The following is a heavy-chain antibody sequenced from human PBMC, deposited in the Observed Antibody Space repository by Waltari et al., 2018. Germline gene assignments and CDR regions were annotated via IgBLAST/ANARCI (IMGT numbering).Heavy chain of an antibody. CDR1: GGSISSGSYY. D-gene: IGHD6-19*01. Sequence: QVQLQESGPGLVKPSQTLSLPCTVSGGSISSGSYYWSGIRQPAGKGLEWIGYIYTSGSTNYNPSLKSRVTISVDTSKNQFSLKLSSVTAADTAVYYCARLPVAGTIDYWGQGTLVTVSS. CDR2: IYTSGST. CDR3: ARLPVAGTIDY. J-gene: IGHJ4*02. V-gene: IGHV4-61*09.